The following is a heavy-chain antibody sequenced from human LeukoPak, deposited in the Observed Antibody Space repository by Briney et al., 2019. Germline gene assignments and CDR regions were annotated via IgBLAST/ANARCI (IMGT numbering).Heavy chain of an antibody. V-gene: IGHV3-11*04. J-gene: IGHJ6*03. Sequence: GGSLRLSCAAPGFTFSDYYMSWIRQAPGKGLEWVSYISSSGSIIYYADSVKGRFTISRDNAKNSLYLQMNSLRAEDTAVYYCARGYDYGSGSYYPPYYYYYYMDVWGKGTTVTVSS. CDR1: GFTFSDYY. CDR3: ARGYDYGSGSYYPPYYYYYYMDV. CDR2: ISSSGSII. D-gene: IGHD3-10*01.